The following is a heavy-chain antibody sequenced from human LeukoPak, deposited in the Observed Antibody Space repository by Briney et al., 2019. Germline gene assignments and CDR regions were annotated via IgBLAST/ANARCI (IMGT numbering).Heavy chain of an antibody. Sequence: GESLKISCKGSGYIFTSYWIGWVRQMPGKGLEWMGIIYPGDSDIRYSPSFQGQITISADKSISTAYLQWSSLKASDTAMYFCARRAYSYGYDYWGQGALVTVSS. J-gene: IGHJ4*02. V-gene: IGHV5-51*01. D-gene: IGHD5-18*01. CDR1: GYIFTSYW. CDR2: IYPGDSDI. CDR3: ARRAYSYGYDY.